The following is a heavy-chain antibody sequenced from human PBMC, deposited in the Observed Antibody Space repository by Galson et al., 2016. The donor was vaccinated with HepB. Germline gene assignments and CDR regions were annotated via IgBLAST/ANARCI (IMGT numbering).Heavy chain of an antibody. CDR2: ISYTGETSYNGRS. CDR3: ARAPFYGGNSRGAFDS. Sequence: RQLPGKGLEWIGYISYTGETSYNGRSCYSPSLMSRLTISLDTSKNQFSLRLTSVTAADTAVYFCARAPFYGGNSRGAFDSWGQGTLVTVSS. D-gene: IGHD4-23*01. J-gene: IGHJ4*02. V-gene: IGHV4-31*02.